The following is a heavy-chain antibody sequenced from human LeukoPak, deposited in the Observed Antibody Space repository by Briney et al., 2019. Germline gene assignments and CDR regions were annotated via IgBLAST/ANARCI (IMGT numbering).Heavy chain of an antibody. J-gene: IGHJ3*02. Sequence: ASVKVSCKTSGYTFTGYYMHWVRQAPGQGLEWMGWINPNSGATNYAQKFQGRVTMTRDTSINTAYMELISLRSDDTAVYYCARTTEGDDAFDIWGQGTMVTVSS. CDR3: ARTTEGDDAFDI. D-gene: IGHD4-17*01. V-gene: IGHV1-2*02. CDR1: GYTFTGYY. CDR2: INPNSGAT.